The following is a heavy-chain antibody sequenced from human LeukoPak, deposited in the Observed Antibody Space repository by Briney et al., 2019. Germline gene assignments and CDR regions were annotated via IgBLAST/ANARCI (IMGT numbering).Heavy chain of an antibody. Sequence: GSSVKVSCKASGGTFSSYAISWVRLAPGQGLEWMGGIIPIFGTANYAQKFQGRVTITTDESTSTAYMELSSLRSEDTAVYYCARGPARVPRSIGYYMDVWGKGTTVTVSS. CDR2: IIPIFGTA. V-gene: IGHV1-69*05. D-gene: IGHD6-6*01. J-gene: IGHJ6*03. CDR3: ARGPARVPRSIGYYMDV. CDR1: GGTFSSYA.